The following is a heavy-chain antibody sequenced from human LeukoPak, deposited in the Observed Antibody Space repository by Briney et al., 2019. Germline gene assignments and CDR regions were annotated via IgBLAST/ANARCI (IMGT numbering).Heavy chain of an antibody. D-gene: IGHD1-26*01. CDR2: INPNSGGT. J-gene: IGHJ4*02. CDR3: ASRELRSYFDY. V-gene: IGHV1-2*04. Sequence: ASVNVSCTASGYTGTGYYMHWLRQAPGQGLEWVGWINPNSGGTNYAQKIQGWVTMSRDTSISTAYMELSRLRSDDTAVYYYASRELRSYFDYWGQGTLVTASS. CDR1: GYTGTGYY.